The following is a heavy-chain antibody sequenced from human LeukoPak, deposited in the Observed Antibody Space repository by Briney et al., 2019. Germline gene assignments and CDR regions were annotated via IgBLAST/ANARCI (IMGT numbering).Heavy chain of an antibody. CDR3: ARGFCTNGVCYLFDC. V-gene: IGHV3-20*04. J-gene: IGHJ4*02. D-gene: IGHD2-8*01. Sequence: GGSLRLSCAASGFTFDDYGMSWVPQAPGKGLEWVYGINWNGGSTGYADSVKGRFTISRDNAKNSLYLQMNSLRVEDTALYYCARGFCTNGVCYLFDCWGQGTLVTVSS. CDR1: GFTFDDYG. CDR2: INWNGGST.